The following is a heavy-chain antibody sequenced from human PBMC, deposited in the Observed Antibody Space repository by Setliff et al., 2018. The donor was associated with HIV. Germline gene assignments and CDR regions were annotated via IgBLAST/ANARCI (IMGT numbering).Heavy chain of an antibody. Sequence: SETLSLTCTVSGGSISSSSYYWGWIRQPPGKGLEWIGSIYNSGTTYYNPSLKSRVTMSVDTSKNQFSLKLSSVTAADTAVYYCARVPIVAVVTATPPAFDIWGQGTMVTV. J-gene: IGHJ3*02. CDR2: IYNSGTT. D-gene: IGHD2-15*01. CDR1: GGSISSSSYY. CDR3: ARVPIVAVVTATPPAFDI. V-gene: IGHV4-39*07.